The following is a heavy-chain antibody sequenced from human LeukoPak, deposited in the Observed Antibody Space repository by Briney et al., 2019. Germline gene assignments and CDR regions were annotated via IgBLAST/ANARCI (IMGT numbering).Heavy chain of an antibody. Sequence: PGGSRRLSCAASGFTFSSYGMPWVRQAPGKGLEWVAVISYDGSNKYYADSVKGRFTISRDNSKLYLQMNSLRAEDTAVYYCAKKGYSNGWRDSYYFDCWGQGTLVTVSS. CDR1: GFTFSSYG. CDR2: ISYDGSNK. J-gene: IGHJ4*02. V-gene: IGHV3-30*18. D-gene: IGHD6-19*01. CDR3: AKKGYSNGWRDSYYFDC.